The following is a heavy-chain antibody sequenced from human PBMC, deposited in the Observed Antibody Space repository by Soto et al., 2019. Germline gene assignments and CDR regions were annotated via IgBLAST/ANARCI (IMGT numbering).Heavy chain of an antibody. CDR2: ISSSSSYI. J-gene: IGHJ4*02. D-gene: IGHD6-25*01. Sequence: GGSLRLSCAASGFTFSSYSMNWVRQAPGKGLEWVSSISSSSSYIYYADSVKGRFTISRDNAKNSLYLQMNSLRAEDTAVYYSATPLGSGTFDYWGQGTLVTVSS. CDR3: ATPLGSGTFDY. CDR1: GFTFSSYS. V-gene: IGHV3-21*01.